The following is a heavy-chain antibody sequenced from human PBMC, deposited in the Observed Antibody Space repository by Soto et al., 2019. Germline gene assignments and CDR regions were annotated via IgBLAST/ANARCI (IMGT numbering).Heavy chain of an antibody. CDR2: IHYSGST. J-gene: IGHJ4*02. D-gene: IGHD3-3*01. Sequence: SETLSLTCTVSGGSISSYYWSWIRQPPGKGLEWIGYIHYSGSTKYNPSLKSRVTISADTSKNQFSLKLSSVTAADTAVYYCARGHYDFWSGYFATIDYWGQGTLVTVSS. V-gene: IGHV4-59*08. CDR1: GGSISSYY. CDR3: ARGHYDFWSGYFATIDY.